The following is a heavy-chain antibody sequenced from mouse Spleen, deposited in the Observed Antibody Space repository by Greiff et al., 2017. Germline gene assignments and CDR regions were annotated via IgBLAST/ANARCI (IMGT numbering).Heavy chain of an antibody. V-gene: IGHV5-16*01. CDR2: INYDGSST. Sequence: EVHLVESEGGLVQPGSSMKLSCTASGFTFSDYYMAWVRQVPEKGLEWVANINYDGSSTYYLDSLKSRFIISRDNAKNILYLQMSSLKSEDTATYCCARDRWLLQRDWYFDVWGTGTPVTVSS. D-gene: IGHD2-3*01. J-gene: IGHJ1*03. CDR1: GFTFSDYY. CDR3: ARDRWLLQRDWYFDV.